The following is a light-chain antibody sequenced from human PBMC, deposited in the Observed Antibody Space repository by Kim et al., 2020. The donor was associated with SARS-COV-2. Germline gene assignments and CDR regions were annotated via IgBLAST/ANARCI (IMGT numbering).Light chain of an antibody. CDR1: QSVSSN. Sequence: EIVMTQSPATLSVSPGERATLSCRASQSVSSNLAWYQQKPGQAPRLLIYGASTRATGIPARFSGSGSGTEFTLTISSLQSEDFAVYYCQQYNNWREYTFGQGTKLEI. V-gene: IGKV3-15*01. CDR2: GAS. CDR3: QQYNNWREYT. J-gene: IGKJ2*01.